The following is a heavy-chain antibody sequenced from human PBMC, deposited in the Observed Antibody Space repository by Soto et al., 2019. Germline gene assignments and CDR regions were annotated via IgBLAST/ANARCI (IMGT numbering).Heavy chain of an antibody. CDR3: ARYGRITMIVVVTLDAFDI. V-gene: IGHV1-18*01. J-gene: IGHJ3*02. CDR1: GYTFTSYG. Sequence: GASVKVSCKSPGYTFTSYGISWVRQAPGQGLEWMGWISAYNGNTNYAQKLQGRVTMTTDTSTSTAYMELRSLRSDDTAVYYCARYGRITMIVVVTLDAFDIWGQGTMVTVSS. D-gene: IGHD3-22*01. CDR2: ISAYNGNT.